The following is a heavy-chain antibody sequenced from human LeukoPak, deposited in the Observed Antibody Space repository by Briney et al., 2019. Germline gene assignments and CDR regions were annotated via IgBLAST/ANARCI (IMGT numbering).Heavy chain of an antibody. CDR3: ARRKVGYCSSTSCLLDY. CDR1: GGSISSSSYY. D-gene: IGHD2-2*01. Sequence: PSETLFLTCTVPGGSISSSSYYWGWIRQPPGKGLEWIGSIYYSGSTYYNPSLKSRVTISVDTSKNQFSLKLSSVTAADTAVYYCARRKVGYCSSTSCLLDYWGQGTLVTVSS. V-gene: IGHV4-39*01. CDR2: IYYSGST. J-gene: IGHJ4*02.